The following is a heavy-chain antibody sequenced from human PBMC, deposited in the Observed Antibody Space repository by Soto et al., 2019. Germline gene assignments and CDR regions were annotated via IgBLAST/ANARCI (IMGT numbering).Heavy chain of an antibody. CDR2: ISSSGSTI. Sequence: GGSLRLSXAASGFTFSSYEMNWVRQAPGKGLEWVSYISSSGSTIYYADSVKGRFTISRDNAKNSLYLQMNSLRAEDTAVYYCARDRHYYDSSGQGTFDYWGQGTLVTVSS. CDR1: GFTFSSYE. CDR3: ARDRHYYDSSGQGTFDY. V-gene: IGHV3-48*03. D-gene: IGHD3-22*01. J-gene: IGHJ4*02.